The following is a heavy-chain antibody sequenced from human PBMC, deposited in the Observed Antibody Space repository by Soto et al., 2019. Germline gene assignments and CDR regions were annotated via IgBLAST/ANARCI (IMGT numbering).Heavy chain of an antibody. CDR2: ISNNGDTA. J-gene: IGHJ4*02. CDR3: AKCRVFIGASVTLLDS. D-gene: IGHD2-2*01. Sequence: EVQLLESGGGLVQPGGSLTLSCATSGFTFSSYAMVWVRQAAEKGLEWVASISNNGDTAYYADSVNGRFTISIGNSENTLYLQMSGLRADDTALYFRAKCRVFIGASVTLLDSWGQGTQVTVSS. CDR1: GFTFSSYA. V-gene: IGHV3-23*01.